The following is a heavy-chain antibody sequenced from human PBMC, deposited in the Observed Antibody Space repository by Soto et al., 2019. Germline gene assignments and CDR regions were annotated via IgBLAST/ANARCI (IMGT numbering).Heavy chain of an antibody. CDR1: GFTFSSYS. V-gene: IGHV3-21*01. D-gene: IGHD4-17*01. J-gene: IGHJ6*02. Sequence: GGSLRLSCAASGFTFSSYSMNWFRQETGKGLEWVSSISSSSSYIYYADSVKGRFTISRDNAKNSLYLQMNSLRAEDTAVYYCARDWDYGDYDYYYYYYGMDVWGQGTTVTVSS. CDR3: ARDWDYGDYDYYYYYYGMDV. CDR2: ISSSSSYI.